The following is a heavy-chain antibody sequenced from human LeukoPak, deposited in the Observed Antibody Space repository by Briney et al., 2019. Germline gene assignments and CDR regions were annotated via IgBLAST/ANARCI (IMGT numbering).Heavy chain of an antibody. Sequence: GGSLRLSCTSSGFTFSDYAMSWFRQAPGKGLEWVGFIRSKAYGGTTEYAASVKGRFTISRDDSKSIAYLQMNSLKTEDTAVYDCTREGIAAQKYYFDYWGQGTLVTVSS. CDR2: IRSKAYGGTT. J-gene: IGHJ4*02. CDR3: TREGIAAQKYYFDY. V-gene: IGHV3-49*03. CDR1: GFTFSDYA. D-gene: IGHD6-13*01.